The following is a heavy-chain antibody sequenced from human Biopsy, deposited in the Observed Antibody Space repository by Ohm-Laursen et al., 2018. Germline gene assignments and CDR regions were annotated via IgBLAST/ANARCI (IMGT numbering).Heavy chain of an antibody. J-gene: IGHJ4*02. CDR3: AIGMRSSGWPCFDF. D-gene: IGHD6-19*01. CDR1: GDSVSSGSFY. V-gene: IGHV4-61*01. Sequence: SQTLSLTCTVSGDSVSSGSFYWTRLRQPPGRGLDYIGYIYDRGSTANYNPSLESRVTMSVDMPKNQFSLKLSSVTAADKAIYYCAIGMRSSGWPCFDFWGQGTLVTVSS. CDR2: IYDRGST.